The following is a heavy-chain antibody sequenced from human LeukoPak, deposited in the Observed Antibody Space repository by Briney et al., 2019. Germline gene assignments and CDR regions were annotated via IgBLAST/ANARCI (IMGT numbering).Heavy chain of an antibody. CDR3: AGRNEYYYDSSGYTLTNWFDP. J-gene: IGHJ5*02. CDR2: INGDGSST. D-gene: IGHD3-22*01. CDR1: GFTFSNYW. V-gene: IGHV3-74*01. Sequence: PGGSLRLSCAASGFTFSNYWMHWVRQAPGKGLVWVSRINGDGSSTTYADSVKGRFTISRDNAKNALYLQMNSLRPEDTAVYYCAGRNEYYYDSSGYTLTNWFDPWGQGTLVTVSS.